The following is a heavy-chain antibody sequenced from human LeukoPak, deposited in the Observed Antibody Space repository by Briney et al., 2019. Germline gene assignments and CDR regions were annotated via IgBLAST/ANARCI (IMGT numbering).Heavy chain of an antibody. CDR2: IYYSGST. D-gene: IGHD6-13*01. CDR1: GGSISSYY. V-gene: IGHV4-59*12. Sequence: SETLSLTCTVSGGSISSYYWSWIRQPPGKGLEWIGYIYYSGSTNYNPSLKSRVTISVDTSKNQLSLKLSSVTAADTAVYYCARDVGIAAAGTTPGFDYWGQGTLVTVSS. J-gene: IGHJ4*02. CDR3: ARDVGIAAAGTTPGFDY.